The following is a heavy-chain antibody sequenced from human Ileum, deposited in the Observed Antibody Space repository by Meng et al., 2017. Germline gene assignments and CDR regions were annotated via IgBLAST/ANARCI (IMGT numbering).Heavy chain of an antibody. CDR1: GFSLSKYW. D-gene: IGHD3-10*01. V-gene: IGHV3-74*01. CDR3: TRVLSGRSGEMDV. J-gene: IGHJ6*02. Sequence: GESLKISCAASGFSLSKYWMNWVRQAPGKGLVWVSRIDTDGSPTNYADSVKGRFTISRDNAKNTLYLQMNSLRTEDTAVYYCTRVLSGRSGEMDVWGQGTTVTVSS. CDR2: IDTDGSPT.